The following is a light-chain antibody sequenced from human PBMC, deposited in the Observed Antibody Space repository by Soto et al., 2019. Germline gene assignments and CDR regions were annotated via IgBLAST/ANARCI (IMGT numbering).Light chain of an antibody. V-gene: IGLV2-14*01. CDR2: EVS. CDR3: SSFTSSTTYV. Sequence: QSALTQPASVSGSPGQSITITCTGTSSDGGYYDYVSWYQQHPGKAPKLLISEVSNRPSGVSNRFSGSKSGNTASLTISGLQAEDEADYYCSSFTSSTTYVFGTGTKLTVL. J-gene: IGLJ1*01. CDR1: SSDGGYYDY.